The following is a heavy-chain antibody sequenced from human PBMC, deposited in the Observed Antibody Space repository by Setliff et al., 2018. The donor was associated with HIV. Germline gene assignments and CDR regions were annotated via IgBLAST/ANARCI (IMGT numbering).Heavy chain of an antibody. CDR2: IYYSGST. J-gene: IGHJ4*02. D-gene: IGHD3-9*01. V-gene: IGHV4-59*01. CDR1: GGSISSYY. Sequence: CTVSGGSISSYYWSWIRQPPGKGLEWIGYIYYSGSTNYNPSLKSRVTISVDTSKNQFSLKLSSVTAADTAVYYCARGSALRYFDWLSGPYYFDYWGQGTLVTVSS. CDR3: ARGSALRYFDWLSGPYYFDY.